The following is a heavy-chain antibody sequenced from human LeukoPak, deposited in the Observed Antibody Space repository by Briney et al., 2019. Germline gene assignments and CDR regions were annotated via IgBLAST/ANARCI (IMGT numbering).Heavy chain of an antibody. D-gene: IGHD6-19*01. J-gene: IGHJ4*02. CDR3: AKGNRGGWYVTYLDY. V-gene: IGHV3-23*01. Sequence: GGSLRLSCAASGFTFSSYAMSWVRQAPGKGLEGVSAISGSGGSTYYADSVKGRFTIPRDNSKNTLYLQMNSLRAEDTAVYYCAKGNRGGWYVTYLDYWGQGTLVTVSS. CDR2: ISGSGGST. CDR1: GFTFSSYA.